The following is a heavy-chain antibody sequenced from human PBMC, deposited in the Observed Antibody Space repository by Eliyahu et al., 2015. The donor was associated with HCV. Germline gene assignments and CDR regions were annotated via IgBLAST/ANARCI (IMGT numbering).Heavy chain of an antibody. CDR1: GXSVSRGXYY. CDR3: ARDSNDYVWGSSPFDI. J-gene: IGHJ3*02. Sequence: QVQLQESGPGLVKPSETLSLTCTVPGXSVSRGXYYWSWIRQPPGKGLEWIGYIYYSGSTNYNPSLKSRVTISVDTSKNQFSLKLSSVTAADTAVYYCARDSNDYVWGSSPFDIWGQGTMVTVSS. D-gene: IGHD3-16*01. V-gene: IGHV4-61*01. CDR2: IYYSGST.